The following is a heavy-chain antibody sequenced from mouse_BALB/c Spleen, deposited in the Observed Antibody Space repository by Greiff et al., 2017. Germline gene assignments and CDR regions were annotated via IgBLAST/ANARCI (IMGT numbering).Heavy chain of an antibody. V-gene: IGHV5-9-4*01. CDR3: ARDEYGNYWDY. CDR2: ISSGGSYT. D-gene: IGHD2-10*02. Sequence: EVKLVESGGGLVKPGGSLKLSCAASGFTFSSYAMSWVRQSPEKRLEWVAEISSGGSYTYYPDTVTGRFTISRDNAKNTLYLEMSSLRSEDTAMYYCARDEYGNYWDYWGQGTSVTVSS. CDR1: GFTFSSYA. J-gene: IGHJ4*01.